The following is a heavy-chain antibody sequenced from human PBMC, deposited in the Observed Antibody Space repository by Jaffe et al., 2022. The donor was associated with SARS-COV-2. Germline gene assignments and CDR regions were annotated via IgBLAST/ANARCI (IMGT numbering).Heavy chain of an antibody. CDR3: VNSMVGAPFDY. V-gene: IGHV3-64D*09. J-gene: IGHJ4*02. Sequence: EVQLVESGGGLVQPGGSLRLSCSASGFTFSSYSMHWVRQAPGKGLEYVSGISSDGGGTTYADSVKGRFTISRDNSKSTLYLQMSSLRAEDTAVYYCVNSMVGAPFDYWGQGTLVTVSS. CDR2: ISSDGGGT. D-gene: IGHD1-26*01. CDR1: GFTFSSYS.